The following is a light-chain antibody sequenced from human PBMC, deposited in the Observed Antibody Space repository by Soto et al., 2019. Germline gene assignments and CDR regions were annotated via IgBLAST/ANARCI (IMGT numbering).Light chain of an antibody. V-gene: IGKV3-20*01. CDR2: WGS. J-gene: IGKJ1*01. Sequence: EIVLTPSPGTLSLSPGERATLSCRASQSVSISYLAWYQQKPGQAPRLLIYWGSNRAAGIPDRFSGSGSGTDFTLTISSLQSEDFAVYYCQQYNNWPRTFGQGTRVDI. CDR3: QQYNNWPRT. CDR1: QSVSISY.